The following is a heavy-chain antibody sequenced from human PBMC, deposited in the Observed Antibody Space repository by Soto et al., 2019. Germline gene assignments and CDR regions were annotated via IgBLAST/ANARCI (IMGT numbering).Heavy chain of an antibody. V-gene: IGHV1-24*01. Sequence: ASVKVSCKVSGYTLTELSMHWVRQAPGKGLEWMGGFDPEDGETIYAQKFQGRVTMTEDTSTDTAYMELSSLRSEDTAVYYCANSPAFYYDSSGANDYWGQGTLVTVSS. CDR2: FDPEDGET. D-gene: IGHD3-22*01. J-gene: IGHJ4*02. CDR1: GYTLTELS. CDR3: ANSPAFYYDSSGANDY.